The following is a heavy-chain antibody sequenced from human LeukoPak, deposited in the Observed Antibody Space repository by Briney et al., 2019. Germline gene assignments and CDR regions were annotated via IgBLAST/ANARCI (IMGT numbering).Heavy chain of an antibody. J-gene: IGHJ4*02. CDR3: ATSGLYYYDSSGYYYFDY. CDR1: GYTLTELS. Sequence: ASVTVSCKVSGYTLTELSMHWVRQAPGKGLEWMGGFDLEDGETIYAQKYQGRVTMTEDTSTDTAYMELSSLRSEDTAVYYCATSGLYYYDSSGYYYFDYWGQGTLVTVSS. D-gene: IGHD3-22*01. V-gene: IGHV1-24*01. CDR2: FDLEDGET.